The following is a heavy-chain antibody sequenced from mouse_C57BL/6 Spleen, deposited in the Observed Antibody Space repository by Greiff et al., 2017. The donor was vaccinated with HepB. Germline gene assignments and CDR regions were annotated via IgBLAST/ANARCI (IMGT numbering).Heavy chain of an antibody. CDR3: TRDIYYDYEGGCYAMDY. J-gene: IGHJ4*01. V-gene: IGHV5-9-1*02. Sequence: EVQRVESGEGLVKPGGSLKLSCAASGFTFSSYAMSWVRQTPEKRLEWVAYISSGGDYIYYADTVKGRFTISRDNARNTLYLQMISLKSEDTAMYYCTRDIYYDYEGGCYAMDYWGQGTSVTVSS. CDR1: GFTFSSYA. D-gene: IGHD2-4*01. CDR2: ISSGGDYI.